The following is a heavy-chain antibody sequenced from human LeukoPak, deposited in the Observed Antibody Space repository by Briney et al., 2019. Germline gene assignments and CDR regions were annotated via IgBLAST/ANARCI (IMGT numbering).Heavy chain of an antibody. V-gene: IGHV3-21*04. D-gene: IGHD3-10*01. CDR2: ISTSSSYI. Sequence: GGSLRLSCAASGFTFSSYSMNWVRQAPGRGLEWVSSISTSSSYIYYADSVKGRFTISRDNSKNMLYLQMKSLRAEDTAIYYCATLMGVVRGIIIGYLGYWGQGTLVTVSP. CDR1: GFTFSSYS. CDR3: ATLMGVVRGIIIGYLGY. J-gene: IGHJ4*02.